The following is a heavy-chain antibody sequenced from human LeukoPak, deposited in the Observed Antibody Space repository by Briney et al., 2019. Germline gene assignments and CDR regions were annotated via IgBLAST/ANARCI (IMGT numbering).Heavy chain of an antibody. D-gene: IGHD3-9*01. V-gene: IGHV1-18*01. CDR2: ISAYNGNT. CDR3: AREAVVRYPDY. Sequence: ASVKVSCKASGYTFTSYGISWVRRASGQGLEWMGWISAYNGNTNYAQKLQGRVTMTTDTSTSTAYMELRSLRSDDTAVYYCAREAVVRYPDYWGQGTLVTVSS. J-gene: IGHJ4*02. CDR1: GYTFTSYG.